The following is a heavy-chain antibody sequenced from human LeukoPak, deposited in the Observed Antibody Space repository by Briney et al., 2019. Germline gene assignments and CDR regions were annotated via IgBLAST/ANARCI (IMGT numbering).Heavy chain of an antibody. Sequence: ASVKVSCKASGYTFTGYYMNWVRQAPGQGLEWMGWINPNSGGTNYAQKFQGRVTMTRDTSISTAYMELSRLRSDDTAVYYCARDGPDIVRMDYWGQGTLVTVSS. D-gene: IGHD2-8*01. CDR2: INPNSGGT. J-gene: IGHJ4*02. V-gene: IGHV1-2*02. CDR3: ARDGPDIVRMDY. CDR1: GYTFTGYY.